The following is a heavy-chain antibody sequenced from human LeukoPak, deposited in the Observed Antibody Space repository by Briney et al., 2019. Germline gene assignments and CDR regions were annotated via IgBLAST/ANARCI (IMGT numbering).Heavy chain of an antibody. CDR2: ISAYNGNT. Sequence: ASVKVSCKASGYTFTSYGISWVRQAPGQGLEWMGWISAYNGNTNYARKVQGRVTMTKDTSTSTAYMELRSLRSDDTAVYYCATHSGYDPRDYMDVWGKGTTVTVSS. J-gene: IGHJ6*03. CDR3: ATHSGYDPRDYMDV. CDR1: GYTFTSYG. V-gene: IGHV1-18*01. D-gene: IGHD5-12*01.